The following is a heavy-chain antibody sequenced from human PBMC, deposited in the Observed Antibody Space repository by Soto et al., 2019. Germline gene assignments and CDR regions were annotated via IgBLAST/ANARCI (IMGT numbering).Heavy chain of an antibody. D-gene: IGHD2-15*01. Sequence: PSETLSLTCTVSGGSIANNNYFWGWVRQPPGKGLEWIGSAAYSGGTYKNPSLKSRVTVSVDTSKNQFSLKLTSVTAADTAVYYCEKVVVGATSHSDFDSWGQGTLVTVSS. V-gene: IGHV4-39*01. CDR3: EKVVVGATSHSDFDS. CDR1: GGSIANNNYF. J-gene: IGHJ4*02. CDR2: AAYSGGT.